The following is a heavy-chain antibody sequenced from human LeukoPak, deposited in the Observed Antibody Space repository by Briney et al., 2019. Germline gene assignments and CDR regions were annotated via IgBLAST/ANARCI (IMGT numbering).Heavy chain of an antibody. CDR2: LNPNSGGT. Sequence: ASVKVSCKASGYTFTGFCIHWVRQAPGQGLEWMGWLNPNSGGTNYAQKLQGRVTMATDTSTSTAYIELRSLRSDDTAVYYCARDRATVVVPAALGPYYFDYWGQGTLVTVSS. CDR1: GYTFTGFC. J-gene: IGHJ4*02. V-gene: IGHV1-18*04. D-gene: IGHD2-2*01. CDR3: ARDRATVVVPAALGPYYFDY.